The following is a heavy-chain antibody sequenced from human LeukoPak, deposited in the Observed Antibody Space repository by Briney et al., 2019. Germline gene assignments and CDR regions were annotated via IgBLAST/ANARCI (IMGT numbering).Heavy chain of an antibody. V-gene: IGHV4-30-4*01. Sequence: SETLSLTCTVSGGSISSGDYYWSWIRQPPGKGLEWIGYIYYSGSTYYNPSLKSRVTISVDTSKNQFSLKLSSVTAADTAVYYCARDWGDFRRWLDPWGQGTLVTVSS. J-gene: IGHJ5*02. CDR1: GGSISSGDYY. CDR3: ARDWGDFRRWLDP. CDR2: IYYSGST. D-gene: IGHD3-16*01.